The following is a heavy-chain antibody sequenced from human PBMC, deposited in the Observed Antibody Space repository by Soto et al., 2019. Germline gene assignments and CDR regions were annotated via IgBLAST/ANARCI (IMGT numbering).Heavy chain of an antibody. CDR3: ARGGYDILTGSLTNGAFDI. D-gene: IGHD3-9*01. V-gene: IGHV3-74*01. CDR2: INSDGSST. J-gene: IGHJ3*02. Sequence: GGSLRLSCAASGFTFSSYWMHWVRQAPGKGLVWVSRINSDGSSTSYADSVKGRFTISRDNAKNTLYLQMNSLRAEDTAVYYCARGGYDILTGSLTNGAFDIWGQGTMVTVSS. CDR1: GFTFSSYW.